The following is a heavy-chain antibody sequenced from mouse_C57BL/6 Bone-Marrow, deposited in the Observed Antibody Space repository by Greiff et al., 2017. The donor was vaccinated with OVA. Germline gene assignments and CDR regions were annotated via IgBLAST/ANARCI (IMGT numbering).Heavy chain of an antibody. J-gene: IGHJ3*01. V-gene: IGHV1-61*01. D-gene: IGHD1-1*01. Sequence: QVQLQQPGAELVRPGSSVKLSCKASGYTFTSYWMDWVKQRPGQGLEWIGNIYTSDSETHYNQKFKDKATLTVDKSSSTAYMQLSSRTSEDSAVYYGARSGYDGSSPWCAYWGQGTLVTVSA. CDR2: IYTSDSET. CDR3: ARSGYDGSSPWCAY. CDR1: GYTFTSYW.